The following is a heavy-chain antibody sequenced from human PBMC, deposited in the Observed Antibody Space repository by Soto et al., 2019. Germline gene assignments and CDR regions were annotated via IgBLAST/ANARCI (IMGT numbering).Heavy chain of an antibody. Sequence: GESLKISCKTSGYNFPTHWIGWVRQMPGKGLEWIGFIYPADSETKYSPSFEGQVTISADRSITTAYLQWSGLKASDTAMYFCAREVSVDTSSSSDYWGQGTLVTVSS. J-gene: IGHJ4*02. CDR1: GYNFPTHW. V-gene: IGHV5-51*01. D-gene: IGHD6-6*01. CDR3: AREVSVDTSSSSDY. CDR2: IYPADSET.